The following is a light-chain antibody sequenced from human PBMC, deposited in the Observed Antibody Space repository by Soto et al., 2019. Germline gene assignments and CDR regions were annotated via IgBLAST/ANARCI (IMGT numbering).Light chain of an antibody. J-gene: IGKJ1*01. Sequence: ASQMTQSPSSLSASVGDRFTITCRASQDIGNKLGWFQQKPGKAPELLIYSAYKLQSGVPSRFSGSGSGTDFTLTISSLQPEDFATYYCLQDYNFAWTFGQGTKVEIK. V-gene: IGKV1-6*01. CDR2: SAY. CDR3: LQDYNFAWT. CDR1: QDIGNK.